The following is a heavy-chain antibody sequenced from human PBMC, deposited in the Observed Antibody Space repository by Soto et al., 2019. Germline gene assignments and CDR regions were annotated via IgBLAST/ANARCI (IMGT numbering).Heavy chain of an antibody. D-gene: IGHD3-3*01. CDR3: ASASIFGVVRRKYYYYGMDV. J-gene: IGHJ6*02. Sequence: SETLSLTCTVSGGSISSYYWSWIRQPAGKGLEWIGRIYTSGSTNYNPSLKSRVTMSVDTSKNQFSLKLSSVTAADTAVYYCASASIFGVVRRKYYYYGMDVWGQGTTVTVSS. V-gene: IGHV4-4*07. CDR1: GGSISSYY. CDR2: IYTSGST.